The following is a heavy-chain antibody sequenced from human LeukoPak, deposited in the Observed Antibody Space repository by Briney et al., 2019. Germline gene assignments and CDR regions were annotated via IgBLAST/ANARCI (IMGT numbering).Heavy chain of an antibody. CDR1: GVTFSGYA. D-gene: IGHD3-10*01. CDR3: ARANSLMVRGVISYFDS. V-gene: IGHV3-30*03. J-gene: IGHJ4*02. Sequence: PGGSLRLSCAASGVTFSGYAMHWVRQAPGKGLEWVAVMSYDGSNKYYVDSVKGRFTISRDNARNSLYLQMNSLRDEDTAVYFCARANSLMVRGVISYFDSWGQGTLVTVSS. CDR2: MSYDGSNK.